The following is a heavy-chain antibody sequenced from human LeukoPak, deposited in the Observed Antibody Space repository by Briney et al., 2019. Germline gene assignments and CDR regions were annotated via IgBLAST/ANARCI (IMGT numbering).Heavy chain of an antibody. Sequence: SETLSLTCTVSGGSTSSYYWSWIRQPPGKGLEWIGYIYYSGSTNYNPSLKSRVTISVDTSKNQFSLKLSSVTAADTAVYYCARGGVVVAATNPYYYYYMDVWGKGTTVTVSS. CDR3: ARGGVVVAATNPYYYYYMDV. V-gene: IGHV4-59*01. CDR1: GGSTSSYY. D-gene: IGHD2-15*01. CDR2: IYYSGST. J-gene: IGHJ6*03.